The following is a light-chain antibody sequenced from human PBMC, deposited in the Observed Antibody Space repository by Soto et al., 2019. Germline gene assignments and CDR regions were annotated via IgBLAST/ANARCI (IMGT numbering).Light chain of an antibody. Sequence: QSALTQPASVSGSPGQSITISCTGTSSDVGGYNYVSWYQQHPGKAPKLMIYDVSNRPSGVSNRFSGSKSGNTASLTISGLQAEDEADYYCSSYTSSSTLGGVFGTGTKV. CDR3: SSYTSSSTLGGV. CDR2: DVS. V-gene: IGLV2-14*01. CDR1: SSDVGGYNY. J-gene: IGLJ1*01.